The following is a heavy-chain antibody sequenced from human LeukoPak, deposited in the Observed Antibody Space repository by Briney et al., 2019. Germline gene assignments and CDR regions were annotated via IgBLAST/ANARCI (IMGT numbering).Heavy chain of an antibody. CDR3: ARASAGYSSSWTPLGMDV. Sequence: GSLRLSCAASGFTFSSYSMNWVRQAPGKGLEWVSSISSRSSYIYYADSVKGRFTISRDNAKNSLYLQMNSLRAEDTAVYYCARASAGYSSSWTPLGMDVWGQGTTVTVSS. CDR1: GFTFSSYS. CDR2: ISSRSSYI. J-gene: IGHJ6*02. D-gene: IGHD6-13*01. V-gene: IGHV3-21*01.